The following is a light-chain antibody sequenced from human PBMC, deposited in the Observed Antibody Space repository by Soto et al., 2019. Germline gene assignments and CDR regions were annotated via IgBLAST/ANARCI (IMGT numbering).Light chain of an antibody. Sequence: EIVLTQSPGTLSLSPGERATLSCRASQSVSSTYLAWYQHKPGQAPRLLIYGASSRATGIPDRFSGGGSGTDFTLSISRLETEDFAVYYCQHYDNSPWTFGQGTKVEIK. CDR2: GAS. CDR1: QSVSSTY. V-gene: IGKV3-20*01. J-gene: IGKJ1*01. CDR3: QHYDNSPWT.